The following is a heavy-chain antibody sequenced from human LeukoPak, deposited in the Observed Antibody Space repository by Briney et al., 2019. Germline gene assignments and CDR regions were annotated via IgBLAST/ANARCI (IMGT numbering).Heavy chain of an antibody. CDR1: GFTVSSTY. Sequence: GGSLRLSCAASGFTVSSTYMNWVRQAPGRGLEWVSVIYNGGSTYYADSVKGRFTISRDNSRNTLYLQMNSPRAEDTAVYYCAILPGYSSGWYEVNYWGQGTLVTVSS. D-gene: IGHD6-13*01. V-gene: IGHV3-53*01. CDR2: IYNGGST. CDR3: AILPGYSSGWYEVNY. J-gene: IGHJ4*02.